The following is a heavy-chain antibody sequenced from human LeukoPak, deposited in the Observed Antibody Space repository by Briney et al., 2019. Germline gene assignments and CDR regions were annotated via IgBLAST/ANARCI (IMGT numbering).Heavy chain of an antibody. CDR3: ARGKSRGSHIDY. CDR1: GGSISSSSYY. V-gene: IGHV4-39*07. CDR2: IYYSGST. J-gene: IGHJ4*02. Sequence: PSETLSLTCTVSGGSISSSSYYWGWIRQPPGKGLEWIANIYYSGSTYFDPSLKSRVTISVDTSKNQFSLKLRSVTAADTAMYCARGKSRGSHIDYWGQGTLVTVSS. D-gene: IGHD1-26*01.